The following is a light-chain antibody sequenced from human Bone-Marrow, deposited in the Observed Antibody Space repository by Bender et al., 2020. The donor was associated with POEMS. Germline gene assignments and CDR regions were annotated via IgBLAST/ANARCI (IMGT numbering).Light chain of an antibody. J-gene: IGLJ3*02. CDR2: DVT. Sequence: QSALTQPRSVSGSPGQSVTISCTGSSSDVGGYNYVSWYQQHPGKVPKLLIYDVTERPSGVSNRFSGSKSGYTASLTISGLQPEDEADYYCSSYTNIRTWVFGGGTKLTVL. CDR1: SSDVGGYNY. CDR3: SSYTNIRTWV. V-gene: IGLV2-14*03.